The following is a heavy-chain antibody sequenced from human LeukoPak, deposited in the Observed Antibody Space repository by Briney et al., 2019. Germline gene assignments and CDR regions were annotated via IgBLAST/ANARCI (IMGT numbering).Heavy chain of an antibody. D-gene: IGHD3-22*01. V-gene: IGHV3-21*01. CDR3: ARDRHPYDSSGYCFDY. CDR1: GFTFSAYN. CDR2: ISSAGSYI. Sequence: PGGSLRLSCAASGFTFSAYNMNWVRQAPGKGPEWVSSISSAGSYIYYADSVKGRFTISRDNAKNSLYLQMNSLRAEDTAVYYCARDRHPYDSSGYCFDYWGQGTLVTVSS. J-gene: IGHJ4*02.